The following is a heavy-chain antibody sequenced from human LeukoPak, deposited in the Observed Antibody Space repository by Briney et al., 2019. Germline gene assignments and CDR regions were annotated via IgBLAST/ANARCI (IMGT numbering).Heavy chain of an antibody. CDR1: GYTFTSYY. V-gene: IGHV1-46*01. J-gene: IGHJ6*02. CDR3: ARDGYGGNHDYYYYGMDV. CDR2: INPSGGST. Sequence: ASVKVSCKASGYTFTSYYMHWVRQAPGQGLEWMGNINPSGGSTSYAQKFQGRVTMTRDTSTSTVYMELSSLRSEDTAVYYCARDGYGGNHDYYYYGMDVWGQGTTVTVSS. D-gene: IGHD4-23*01.